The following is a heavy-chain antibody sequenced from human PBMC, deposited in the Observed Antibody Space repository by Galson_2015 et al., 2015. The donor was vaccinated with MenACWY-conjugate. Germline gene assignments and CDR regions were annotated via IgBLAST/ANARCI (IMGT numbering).Heavy chain of an antibody. D-gene: IGHD6-13*01. J-gene: IGHJ5*02. CDR1: GYDFNTYR. CDR2: IWPGDSHT. Sequence: QSGAEVKRPGESLKISCRASGYDFNTYRIGWVRQMPGKGLEWMGFIWPGDSHTMYSPSFQGQVTISVDKSNNTASLQWWSLQASDTGTYYCARRQFKAAAAAFDPWGQGTLVTVSS. V-gene: IGHV5-51*01. CDR3: ARRQFKAAAAAFDP.